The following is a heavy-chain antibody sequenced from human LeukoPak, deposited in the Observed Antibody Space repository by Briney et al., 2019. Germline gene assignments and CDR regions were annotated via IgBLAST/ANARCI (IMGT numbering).Heavy chain of an antibody. CDR2: IIPILGVA. D-gene: IGHD5-18*01. Sequence: SVKVSCKASGGTFSSYAINWVRQAPGQGLEWMGRIIPILGVANYAQKFLGRVTITADKSTSTAYMELSSLRSEDTAVYYCARASPRVNSYGFFWFDPWSQGTLVTVSS. V-gene: IGHV1-69*04. CDR1: GGTFSSYA. CDR3: ARASPRVNSYGFFWFDP. J-gene: IGHJ5*02.